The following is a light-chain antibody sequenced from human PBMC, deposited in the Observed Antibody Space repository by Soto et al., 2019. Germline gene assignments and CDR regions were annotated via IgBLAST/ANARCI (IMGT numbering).Light chain of an antibody. CDR1: QSVGSN. CDR3: QQYNNWPPYT. Sequence: EVVMTQSPATLSVSPGERATLSCRASQSVGSNLAWYQQKPGQAPRLLIYGASTRATGIPARFSGSGSGTEFTLTISSQQSEDFAVYYCQQYNNWPPYTFGQGTKVDIK. J-gene: IGKJ2*01. V-gene: IGKV3-15*01. CDR2: GAS.